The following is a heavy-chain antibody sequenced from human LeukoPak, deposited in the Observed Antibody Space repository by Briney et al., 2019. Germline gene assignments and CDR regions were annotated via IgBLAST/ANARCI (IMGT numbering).Heavy chain of an antibody. CDR1: GYTFTSYG. V-gene: IGHV3-23*01. CDR2: ISGSGGST. J-gene: IGHJ4*02. CDR3: AKLEYSSSSHFDY. Sequence: GASVKVSCKASGYTFTSYGISWVRQAPGKGLEWVSAISGSGGSTYYADSVKGRFTISRDNSKNTLYLQMNSLRAEDTAVYYCAKLEYSSSSHFDYWGQGTLVTVSS. D-gene: IGHD6-6*01.